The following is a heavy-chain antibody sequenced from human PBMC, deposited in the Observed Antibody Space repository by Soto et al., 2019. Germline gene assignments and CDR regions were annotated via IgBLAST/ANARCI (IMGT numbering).Heavy chain of an antibody. Sequence: QVQLVQSGAEVKKPGASVKVSCKASGYTFTSYYMHWVRQAPGQGLEWMGIINPSGGSTSYAQKFQGRVNMTRDTSTSTVYMELSSLRSEDTAVYYCVRYCSGGSCSWGYFQHWGQGTLVTVSS. CDR2: INPSGGST. V-gene: IGHV1-46*01. CDR3: VRYCSGGSCSWGYFQH. D-gene: IGHD2-15*01. CDR1: GYTFTSYY. J-gene: IGHJ1*01.